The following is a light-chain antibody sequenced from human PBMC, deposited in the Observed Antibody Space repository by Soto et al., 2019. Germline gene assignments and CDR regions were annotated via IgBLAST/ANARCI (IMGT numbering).Light chain of an antibody. CDR1: QSFSNY. CDR3: QQTYTIPWT. CDR2: SAT. V-gene: IGKV1-39*01. Sequence: DIQMTQSPSSVSASVGDRVTITCRTSQSFSNYLAWYQHRPGKAPKLLIYSATVLQSGVPSRFSGSGSGTDFTLTISRLQPEDSATYYCQQTYTIPWTFGQGTRVGIK. J-gene: IGKJ1*01.